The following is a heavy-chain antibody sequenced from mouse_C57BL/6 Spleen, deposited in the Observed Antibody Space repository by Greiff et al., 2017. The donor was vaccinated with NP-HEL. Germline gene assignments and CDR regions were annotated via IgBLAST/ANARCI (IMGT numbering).Heavy chain of an antibody. J-gene: IGHJ2*01. CDR2: ISYDGSN. CDR3: ASRANWVYFDY. V-gene: IGHV3-6*01. Sequence: EVKLVESGPGLVKPSQSLSLTCSVTGYSITSGYYWNWIRQFPGNKLEWMGYISYDGSNNYNPSLKNRISITRDTSKNQFFLKLNSVTTEDTATYYCASRANWVYFDYWGQGTTLTVSS. D-gene: IGHD4-1*01. CDR1: GYSITSGYY.